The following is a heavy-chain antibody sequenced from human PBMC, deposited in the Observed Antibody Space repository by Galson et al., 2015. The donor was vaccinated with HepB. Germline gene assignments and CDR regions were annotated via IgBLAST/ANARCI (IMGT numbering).Heavy chain of an antibody. CDR2: ISYDGSNK. CDR3: AKGDVRFLEWLSNDAFDI. J-gene: IGHJ3*02. D-gene: IGHD3-3*01. Sequence: SLRLSCAASGFTFSSYGMHWVRQAPGKGLEWVAVISYDGSNKYYTDSVKGRFTISRDNSKNTLYLQMNSLRAEDTAMYYCAKGDVRFLEWLSNDAFDIWGQGTMVTVSS. V-gene: IGHV3-30*18. CDR1: GFTFSSYG.